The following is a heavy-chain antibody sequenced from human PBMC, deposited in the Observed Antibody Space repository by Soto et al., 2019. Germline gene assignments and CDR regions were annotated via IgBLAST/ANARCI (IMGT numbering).Heavy chain of an antibody. Sequence: RGSLRLSCAASGFTFSSYAIHWVRHAPGKGLEWVAVISYDGSNKYYADSVKGRFTISRDNSKNTLDLQMNSLRAEDMAVYYWARSIQVDTAMVIPFWGQGTLVTVSS. CDR2: ISYDGSNK. J-gene: IGHJ4*02. V-gene: IGHV3-30-3*01. CDR3: ARSIQVDTAMVIPF. D-gene: IGHD5-18*01. CDR1: GFTFSSYA.